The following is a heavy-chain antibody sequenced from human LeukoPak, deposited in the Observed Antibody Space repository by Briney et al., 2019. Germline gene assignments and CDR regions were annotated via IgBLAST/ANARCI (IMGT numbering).Heavy chain of an antibody. V-gene: IGHV4-38-2*02. J-gene: IGHJ4*02. CDR3: ASQYYYGSGNDY. CDR1: GYSISSGYY. Sequence: PSETLSLTCTVSGYSISSGYYWGWIRQPPGKGLEWIGSIYHSGSTYYNPSLKSRVTISVDTSKNQFSLKLSSVTAADTAVYYCASQYYYGSGNDYWGQGTLVTVSS. D-gene: IGHD3-10*01. CDR2: IYHSGST.